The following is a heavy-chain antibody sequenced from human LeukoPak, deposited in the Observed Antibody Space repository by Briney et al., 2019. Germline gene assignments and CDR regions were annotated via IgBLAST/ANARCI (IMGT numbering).Heavy chain of an antibody. CDR2: MDYSGST. CDR3: ARDHLWEPPL. Sequence: PSETLSLTCTVSGGSISDYYWTWIRQSPGTGLEWIGYMDYSGSTNYNPSLKSRVTISVDTSKNQFSLKLSSVTAADTAVYYCARDHLWEPPLWGQGTLVTVSS. J-gene: IGHJ4*02. D-gene: IGHD1-26*01. V-gene: IGHV4-59*12. CDR1: GGSISDYY.